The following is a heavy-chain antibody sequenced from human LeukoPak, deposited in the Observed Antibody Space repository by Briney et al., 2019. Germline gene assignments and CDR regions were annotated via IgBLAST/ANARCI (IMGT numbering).Heavy chain of an antibody. CDR2: IFPSDSDT. CDR3: ARLGYSYGFQNYYYYYYMDV. CDR1: GYNFTNYW. Sequence: GESLKISCKGSGYNFTNYWIGWVRQMPGKGLEWMGIIFPSDSDTRYSPSFQGQVTISADKSISTAYLQWSSLKASDTAMYYCARLGYSYGFQNYYYYYYMDVWGKGTTVTVSS. J-gene: IGHJ6*03. V-gene: IGHV5-51*01. D-gene: IGHD5-18*01.